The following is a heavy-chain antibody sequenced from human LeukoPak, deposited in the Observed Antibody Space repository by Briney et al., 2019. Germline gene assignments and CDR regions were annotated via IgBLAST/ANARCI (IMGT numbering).Heavy chain of an antibody. CDR3: ARDLQIVATLDY. D-gene: IGHD5-12*01. V-gene: IGHV3-21*01. J-gene: IGHJ4*02. CDR2: ISSSSSYI. Sequence: GGSLRLSCAASGFTFSSYRMSWVRQAPGKGLEWVSSISSSSSYIYYADSVKGRFTISRDNARSSLYLQMNSLRAEDTAVYYCARDLQIVATLDYWGQGTLVTVSS. CDR1: GFTFSSYR.